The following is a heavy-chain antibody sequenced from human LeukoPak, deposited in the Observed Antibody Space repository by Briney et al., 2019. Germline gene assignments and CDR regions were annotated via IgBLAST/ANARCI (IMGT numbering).Heavy chain of an antibody. J-gene: IGHJ5*02. V-gene: IGHV4-39*01. CDR3: APGGMGAIGVNWFDP. D-gene: IGHD1-26*01. CDR2: IYYSGST. Sequence: SETLSLTCTVSGGSISSSSYYWGWIRQPPGKGLEWIGSIYYSGSTYYNPSLKSRVTISVDTSKNQFSPKLSSVTAADTAVYYCAPGGMGAIGVNWFDPWGQGTLVTVSS. CDR1: GGSISSSSYY.